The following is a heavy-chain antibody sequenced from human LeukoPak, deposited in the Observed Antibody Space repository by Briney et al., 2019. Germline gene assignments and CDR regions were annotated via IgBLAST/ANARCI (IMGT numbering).Heavy chain of an antibody. D-gene: IGHD6-19*01. Sequence: PGGSLRLSCAASGFTFSSYEMNWVRQAPGKVLEWVSSISSSSSYIYYADSVKGRFTISRDNAKNSLYLQMNSLRAEDTAVYYCARGDSSGWDEYFQHWGQGTLVTVSS. CDR3: ARGDSSGWDEYFQH. CDR2: ISSSSSYI. CDR1: GFTFSSYE. V-gene: IGHV3-21*01. J-gene: IGHJ1*01.